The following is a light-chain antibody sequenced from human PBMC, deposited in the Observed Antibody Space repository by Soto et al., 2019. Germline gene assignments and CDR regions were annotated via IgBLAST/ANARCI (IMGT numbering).Light chain of an antibody. J-gene: IGKJ4*01. Sequence: ENVLTQSPGTLSLSPGERATLSCRASQSVSSNYLAWYQQKPGQAPRLLIYGAFDRATGIPDRFSGSGSGTDFTLTISRLEPEDFALYYCQQYGRSPLTFGGGTKVEIK. CDR2: GAF. V-gene: IGKV3-20*01. CDR1: QSVSSNY. CDR3: QQYGRSPLT.